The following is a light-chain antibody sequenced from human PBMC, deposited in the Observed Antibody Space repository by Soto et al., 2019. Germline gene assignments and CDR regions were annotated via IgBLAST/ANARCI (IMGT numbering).Light chain of an antibody. V-gene: IGLV2-14*01. CDR3: FSFTTTSTHV. J-gene: IGLJ1*01. CDR1: SSDIGAYDY. CDR2: EVN. Sequence: QSALTQPASLSGSPGQSITISCTGTSSDIGAYDYVSWFQQHPGKAPKLMISEVNNRPSGVSNRFSGSKSGNTAYLTISGHQVEDEAAYFCFSFTTTSTHVFGTGTKVTVL.